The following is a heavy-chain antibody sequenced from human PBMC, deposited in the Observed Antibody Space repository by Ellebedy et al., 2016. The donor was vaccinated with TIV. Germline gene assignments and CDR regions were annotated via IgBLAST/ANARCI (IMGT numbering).Heavy chain of an antibody. D-gene: IGHD3-9*01. CDR2: LYYNGRT. CDR3: ARILTGSQFDY. V-gene: IGHV4-39*01. J-gene: IGHJ4*02. Sequence: MPSETLSLICTVSGGSISNEDYYWGWIRQPPGKGLEWVGSLYYNGRTYHNPSLTRRLSIFVDTSKNQFSLQLRSVTAADTAIYYCARILTGSQFDYWGQGTLVTVS. CDR1: GGSISNEDYY.